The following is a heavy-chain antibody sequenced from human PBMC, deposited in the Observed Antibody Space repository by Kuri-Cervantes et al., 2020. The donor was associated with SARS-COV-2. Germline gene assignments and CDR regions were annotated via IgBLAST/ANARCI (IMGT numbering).Heavy chain of an antibody. J-gene: IGHJ4*02. V-gene: IGHV1-8*02. CDR1: GYTFNIYD. D-gene: IGHD3/OR15-3a*01. CDR2: MNPNSGIT. CDR3: ARYLGWERGIDS. Sequence: ASVKVSCKASGYTFNIYDIHWVRQATGQGLEWMGWMNPNSGITGYAQKFQGRVTMTRDTSRSTAYMELSSLKSEDTAVYFCARYLGWERGIDSWGQGSLVTVSS.